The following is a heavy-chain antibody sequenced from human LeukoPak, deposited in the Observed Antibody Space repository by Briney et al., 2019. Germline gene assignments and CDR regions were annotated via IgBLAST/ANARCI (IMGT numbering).Heavy chain of an antibody. CDR2: IKQDGSEK. CDR1: GFTFSSYE. CDR3: ARDSNNYYYYMDV. Sequence: PGGSLRLSCAASGFTFSSYEMNWVRQAPGKGLEWVANIKQDGSEKYYVDSVKCRFTISRDNAKNSLYLQMNSLRAEDTAVYYCARDSNNYYYYMDVWGKGTTVTVSS. J-gene: IGHJ6*03. V-gene: IGHV3-7*01.